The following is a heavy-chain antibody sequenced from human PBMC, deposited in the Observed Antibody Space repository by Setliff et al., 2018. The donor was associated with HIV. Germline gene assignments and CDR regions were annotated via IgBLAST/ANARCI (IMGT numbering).Heavy chain of an antibody. CDR2: INHSGST. V-gene: IGHV4-34*01. CDR1: GGSFSGYY. J-gene: IGHJ4*02. D-gene: IGHD3-22*01. Sequence: PSETLSLTCAVYGGSFSGYYWSWIRQPPGKGLEWIGEINHSGSTYYNPSLNSRVTISVDASKTQFSLKLSSVTAADTAVYYCASLPPLYDSSGSFDYWGQGTLVTVSS. CDR3: ASLPPLYDSSGSFDY.